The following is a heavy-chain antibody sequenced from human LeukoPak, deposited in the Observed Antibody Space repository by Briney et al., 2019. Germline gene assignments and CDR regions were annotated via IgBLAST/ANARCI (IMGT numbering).Heavy chain of an antibody. Sequence: SETLPLTCTVSGGSISSSGYSWGWSRQPPGKGLEWLGCISYSGNTYYNPSLKSRVTISVDTSKNQFSLKLSSVTAADTAVYYCAREAGDDYGGKVDYWGQGTLVTVSS. CDR1: GGSISSSGYS. V-gene: IGHV4-39*07. D-gene: IGHD4-23*01. CDR2: ISYSGNT. CDR3: AREAGDDYGGKVDY. J-gene: IGHJ4*02.